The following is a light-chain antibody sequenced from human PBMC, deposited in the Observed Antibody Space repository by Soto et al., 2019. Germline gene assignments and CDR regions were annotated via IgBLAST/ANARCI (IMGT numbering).Light chain of an antibody. CDR1: QSVSSSY. CDR2: GAS. Sequence: EFVLTQSPGTLSLSPGERATLSCRASQSVSSSYLAWYQQKPGQAPRLLIYGASSRATGIPDRFSGSGSGTDFTLTISRLEPEDFAVYYCQQYGSSPALYTFGQGTKLEIK. V-gene: IGKV3-20*01. J-gene: IGKJ2*01. CDR3: QQYGSSPALYT.